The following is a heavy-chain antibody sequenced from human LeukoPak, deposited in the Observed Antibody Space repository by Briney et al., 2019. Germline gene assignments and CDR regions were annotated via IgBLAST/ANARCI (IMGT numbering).Heavy chain of an antibody. Sequence: PGGSLRLSCAASGFTFSSYSMNWVRQAPGKGLEWVSSISSSSSYIYYADSVKGRFTISRDNAKNSLYLQMNSLRAEDTAVYYCARDGGATVTKYYFDYWGQGTLVTASS. D-gene: IGHD4-17*01. CDR1: GFTFSSYS. V-gene: IGHV3-21*01. CDR2: ISSSSSYI. J-gene: IGHJ4*02. CDR3: ARDGGATVTKYYFDY.